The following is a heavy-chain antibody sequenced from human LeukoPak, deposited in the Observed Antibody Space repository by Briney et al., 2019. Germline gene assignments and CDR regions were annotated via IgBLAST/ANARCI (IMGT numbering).Heavy chain of an antibody. V-gene: IGHV3-48*04. CDR2: ISPVGSTI. Sequence: QSGGSLRLSCAASGFTFSSYGMSWVRQAPGRGLECISYISPVGSTIYYADSVKGRFTISRDNAKNSLYLQMSSMRAEDTAMYFCARAPYYYVSGNSFPGQFERWGQGILVTVSS. J-gene: IGHJ4*02. CDR3: ARAPYYYVSGNSFPGQFER. D-gene: IGHD3-10*01. CDR1: GFTFSSYG.